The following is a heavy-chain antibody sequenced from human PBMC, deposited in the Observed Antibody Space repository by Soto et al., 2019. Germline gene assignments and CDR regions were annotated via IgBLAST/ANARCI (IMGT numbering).Heavy chain of an antibody. V-gene: IGHV4-59*01. CDR1: GGSISSYY. CDR2: IYYSGST. Sequence: SSETLSLTCTVSGGSISSYYWSWIRQPPGKGLEWIGYIYYSGSTNYNPSLKSRVTISVDTSKNQFSLKLSSVTAADTAVYYCARDFGVYGDYVYEYYYYGMDVWGQGTTVTVSS. CDR3: ARDFGVYGDYVYEYYYYGMDV. J-gene: IGHJ6*02. D-gene: IGHD4-17*01.